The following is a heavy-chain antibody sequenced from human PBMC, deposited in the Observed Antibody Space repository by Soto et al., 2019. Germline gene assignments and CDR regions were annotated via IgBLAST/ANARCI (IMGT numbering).Heavy chain of an antibody. V-gene: IGHV3-30-3*01. D-gene: IGHD6-19*01. Sequence: QVQLVESAGGVVQPGRSLRLSCAASGFTFSSYTMHWVRQAPAKGLVWVALIPYDGSDKYYADSEKGRFTISRDNSKNTLYLQMESLRAEDTAVYYCARGAGIAVAGTSFDYWGQGTLVTVSS. CDR1: GFTFSSYT. J-gene: IGHJ4*02. CDR2: IPYDGSDK. CDR3: ARGAGIAVAGTSFDY.